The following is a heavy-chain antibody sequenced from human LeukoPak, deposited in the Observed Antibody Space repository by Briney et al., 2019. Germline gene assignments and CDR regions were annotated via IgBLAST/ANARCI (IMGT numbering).Heavy chain of an antibody. CDR1: GGSFSGYY. CDR3: ARWAYYYGSGSYYPGPYYFDY. CDR2: INHSGST. D-gene: IGHD3-10*01. V-gene: IGHV4-34*01. Sequence: PSETLSLTCAVYGGSFSGYYWSWIRQPPGKGLEWIGEINHSGSTNYNPSLKSRVTISVDTSKNQFFLKLSSVTAADTAVYYCARWAYYYGSGSYYPGPYYFDYWGQGTLVTVSS. J-gene: IGHJ4*02.